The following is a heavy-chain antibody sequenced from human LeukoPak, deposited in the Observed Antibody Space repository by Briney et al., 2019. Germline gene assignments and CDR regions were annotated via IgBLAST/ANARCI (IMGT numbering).Heavy chain of an antibody. D-gene: IGHD2-21*02. J-gene: IGHJ4*02. CDR2: ISSSGSYI. Sequence: GGSLRLSCAASGFTFSSYSMNWVRQAPGKGLEWVSSISSSGSYIYYADSVKGRFTISRDNAKNSLYLQMNSLRAEDTAVYYCARGHIVVVTAHFDYWGQGTLVTVSS. V-gene: IGHV3-21*01. CDR3: ARGHIVVVTAHFDY. CDR1: GFTFSSYS.